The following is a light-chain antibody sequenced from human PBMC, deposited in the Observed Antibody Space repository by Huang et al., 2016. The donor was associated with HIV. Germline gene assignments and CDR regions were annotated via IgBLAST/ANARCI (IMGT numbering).Light chain of an antibody. CDR2: GAS. J-gene: IGKJ4*01. Sequence: ELVLTQSPGTLSLSPGKRATLSCRASQSVNYLAWYQQKPGQAPRLLIYGASSRATGIPDTFSCSWSGTHFALTISRLKPEDFAVYHCQQYGSPPTCGGGTKVEIQ. CDR3: QQYGSPPT. CDR1: QSVNY. V-gene: IGKV3-20*01.